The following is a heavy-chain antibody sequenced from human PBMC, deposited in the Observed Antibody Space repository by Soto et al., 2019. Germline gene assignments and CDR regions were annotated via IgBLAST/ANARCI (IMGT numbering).Heavy chain of an antibody. V-gene: IGHV1-2*02. CDR3: ARDLCPLGSGSPCPTFGMDL. CDR2: LKPDNGGT. Sequence: QVQLVQSGAEAKPPGASVKVSCKASGYTFTGHYMHWVRQVSGRRLEFLGWLKPDNGGTYYAPKFQGRVTFTRDTSNTTAYMEMSGLHSDDTAVYFCARDLCPLGSGSPCPTFGMDLWGQGTTVAVSS. D-gene: IGHD3-10*01. J-gene: IGHJ6*02. CDR1: GYTFTGHY.